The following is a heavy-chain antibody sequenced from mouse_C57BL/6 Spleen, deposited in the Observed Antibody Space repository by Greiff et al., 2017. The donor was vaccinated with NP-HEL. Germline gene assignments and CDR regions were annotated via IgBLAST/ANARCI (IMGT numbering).Heavy chain of an antibody. V-gene: IGHV1-64*01. J-gene: IGHJ3*01. CDR3: AREGSSGIAWFAY. CDR1: GYTFTSYW. D-gene: IGHD3-2*02. CDR2: IHPNSGST. Sequence: QVQLQHPGAELVKPGASVKLSCKASGYTFTSYWMHWVKQRPGQGLEWIGMIHPNSGSTNYNEKFKSKATLTVDKSSSTAYMQLSSLTSEDSAVYYCAREGSSGIAWFAYWGQGTLVTVSA.